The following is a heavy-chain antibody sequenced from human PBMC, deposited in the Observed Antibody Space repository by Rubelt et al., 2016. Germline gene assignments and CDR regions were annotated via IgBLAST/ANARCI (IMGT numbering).Heavy chain of an antibody. V-gene: IGHV4-59*08. D-gene: IGHD6-19*01. Sequence: QLQLQESGPGLVKPSETLSLTCTVSGGSISSYYWSWIRQPPGKGLEWIGYIYYSGSTNSNPSLKSRVTISVGTSKNPLALKLGSVTAADTAVYYVARRIAVAGTRFFDYWGQGTLVTVSS. CDR2: IYYSGST. CDR1: GGSISSYY. J-gene: IGHJ4*02. CDR3: ARRIAVAGTRFFDY.